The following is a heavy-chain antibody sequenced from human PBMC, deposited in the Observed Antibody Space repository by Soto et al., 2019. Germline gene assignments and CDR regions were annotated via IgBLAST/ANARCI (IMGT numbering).Heavy chain of an antibody. J-gene: IGHJ5*02. CDR2: INHSGST. CDR3: ARDSYFLAAAQKGDWFDP. V-gene: IGHV4-34*01. D-gene: IGHD6-13*01. CDR1: GGSFSGYY. Sequence: QVQLQQWGAGLLKPSETLSLTCAVYGGSFSGYYWSWIRQPPGKGLEWIGEINHSGSTNYNPSLKSRVTISVDASKNQFSLKLSSVTDSETDVYYCARDSYFLAAAQKGDWFDPWGQGTLVTVSS.